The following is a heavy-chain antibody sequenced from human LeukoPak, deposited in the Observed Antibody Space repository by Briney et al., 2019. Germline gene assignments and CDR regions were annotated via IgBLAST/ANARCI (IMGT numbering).Heavy chain of an antibody. V-gene: IGHV3-23*01. D-gene: IGHD5-18*01. Sequence: GGSLRVSCAASGFTFSYYAMAWVRQAPGKRLELVSSISGGSTYYADSVKGRFTISRDNSKSTLYLQMNSMRAEDTAVYYCAKGGYNYGYVDYWGQGTLVTVSS. J-gene: IGHJ4*02. CDR1: GFTFSYYA. CDR2: ISGGST. CDR3: AKGGYNYGYVDY.